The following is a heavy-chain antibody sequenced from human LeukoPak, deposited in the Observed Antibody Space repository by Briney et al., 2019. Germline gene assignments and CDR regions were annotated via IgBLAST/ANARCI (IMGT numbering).Heavy chain of an antibody. D-gene: IGHD6-6*01. CDR2: ISRGGGSP. Sequence: GSLRLSCTASGFTFSNSAMYWVRQAPGKGPEWVSSISRGGGSPYYADSVKGRFTISRDNSKNTLYVQMNSLRAEDTAVYYCAREIAARGWVNDYWGQGTLVTVSS. J-gene: IGHJ4*02. CDR1: GFTFSNSA. V-gene: IGHV3-23*01. CDR3: AREIAARGWVNDY.